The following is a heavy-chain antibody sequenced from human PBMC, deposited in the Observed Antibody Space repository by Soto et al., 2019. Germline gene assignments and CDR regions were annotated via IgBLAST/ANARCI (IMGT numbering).Heavy chain of an antibody. Sequence: VQLVESGGGLVQPGGSLRLSCAASGFTFSTYSLTWVRQAPGKGLEWVGDIYHTGITNYSPSLKSRVTISVDNSKNQFSLRLTSVTAADTAVYYCARFSSSGLYYYFGMDVWGQGTTVTVSS. D-gene: IGHD6-13*01. CDR2: IYHTGIT. V-gene: IGHV4-4*02. J-gene: IGHJ6*02. CDR1: GFTFSTYSL. CDR3: ARFSSSGLYYYFGMDV.